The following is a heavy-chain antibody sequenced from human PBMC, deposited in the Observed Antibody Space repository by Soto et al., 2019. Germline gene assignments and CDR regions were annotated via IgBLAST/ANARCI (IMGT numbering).Heavy chain of an antibody. D-gene: IGHD5-18*01. CDR1: GFTFSSYS. Sequence: EVQLVESGGGLVQPGESLRLSCAASGFTFSSYSMNWVRQAPGKGLEWVSYISSSSSTIYYADSVKGRFTISRDNAKNSLYLQMNCLRDEDTAVYYCASTGYGYGYDYFDYWGQGTLVTVSS. CDR3: ASTGYGYGYDYFDY. V-gene: IGHV3-48*02. CDR2: ISSSSSTI. J-gene: IGHJ4*02.